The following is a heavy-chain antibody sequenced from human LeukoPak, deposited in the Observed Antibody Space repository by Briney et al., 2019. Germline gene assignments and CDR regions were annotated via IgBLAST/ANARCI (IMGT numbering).Heavy chain of an antibody. Sequence: GGSLRLSCAASGFTFSSNAMTWVRQAPGKGLEWVSAITGGGTTYHADSVKGRFTISRDNYKNMLYLQMNSLRAEDTAVYYCAKNPRPQQLVRGYLDYWGQGTLVTVSS. CDR2: ITGGGTT. V-gene: IGHV3-23*01. D-gene: IGHD6-13*01. CDR1: GFTFSSNA. J-gene: IGHJ4*02. CDR3: AKNPRPQQLVRGYLDY.